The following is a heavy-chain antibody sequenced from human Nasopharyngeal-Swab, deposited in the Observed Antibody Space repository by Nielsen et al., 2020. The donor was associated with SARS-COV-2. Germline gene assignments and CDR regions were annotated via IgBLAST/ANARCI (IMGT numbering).Heavy chain of an antibody. D-gene: IGHD3-10*01. CDR3: ARDGSNWGESEY. V-gene: IGHV1-46*01. CDR1: GYTFANYH. CDR2: IKPGDDRK. Sequence: ASVKVSCKASGYTFANYHIFCLRQAPGQGLEWMGQIKPGDDRKSYAQRFRDRLTMTRAMSTDTVYMELTSLTSEDTAVYFCARDGSNWGESEYWGQGTLVTVSS. J-gene: IGHJ4*02.